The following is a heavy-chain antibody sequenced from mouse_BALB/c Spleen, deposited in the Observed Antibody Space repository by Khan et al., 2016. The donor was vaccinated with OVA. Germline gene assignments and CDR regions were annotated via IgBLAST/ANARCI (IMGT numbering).Heavy chain of an antibody. CDR2: IFPGGGYT. D-gene: IGHD6-1*01. V-gene: IGHV1-63*02. J-gene: IGHJ2*01. CDR1: GYTFTNYW. Sequence: QIQLVQSGAELVRPGASVKMSCKAAGYTFTNYWIGWVKQRPGQGLEWIGDIFPGGGYTNYNEKFKDKATLTADTSSTTAYMELSSLTSDDSAIYYCARGGASQRKEDYFAYWGQGTTLTVSS. CDR3: ARGGASQRKEDYFAY.